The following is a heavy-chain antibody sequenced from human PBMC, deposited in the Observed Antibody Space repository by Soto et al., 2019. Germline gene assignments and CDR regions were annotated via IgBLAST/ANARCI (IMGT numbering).Heavy chain of an antibody. V-gene: IGHV3-9*01. Sequence: EVQLVASGVGSVQRGRSLSLSCVASGFTFESYAMHWVRQVPGKGLEWVSGISWNSGSIGYEDSVKGRCTISRDNAQKSLYLEMNSLRVEDTAFYYCVIDIHEKWLGSHFEYWGQGALVTVSS. CDR2: ISWNSGSI. CDR1: GFTFESYA. CDR3: VIDIHEKWLGSHFEY. D-gene: IGHD6-19*01. J-gene: IGHJ4*02.